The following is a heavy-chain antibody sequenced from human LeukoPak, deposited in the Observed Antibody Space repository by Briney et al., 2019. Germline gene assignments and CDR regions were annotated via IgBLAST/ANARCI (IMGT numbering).Heavy chain of an antibody. D-gene: IGHD6-13*01. V-gene: IGHV1-46*01. CDR2: INPSGGST. CDR3: AREGGQLVYVNWFDP. Sequence: GASVKVSCKASGYTFTGYYMHWVRQAPGQGLEWMGIINPSGGSTSYAQKFQGRVTMTRDMSTSTVYMELSSLRSEDTAVYYCAREGGQLVYVNWFDPWGQGTLVTVSS. CDR1: GYTFTGYY. J-gene: IGHJ5*02.